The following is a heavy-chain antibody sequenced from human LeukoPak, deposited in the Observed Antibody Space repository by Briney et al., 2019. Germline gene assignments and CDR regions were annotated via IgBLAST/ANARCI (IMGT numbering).Heavy chain of an antibody. CDR3: ASISQQLAFDI. Sequence: ASVKVSCKASGGTFSSYAISWVRQAPGQGLEWMGWISAYNGNTNYAQKLQGRVTMTTDTSTSTAYMELRSLRSDDTAVYYCASISQQLAFDIWGQGTMVTVSS. CDR1: GGTFSSYA. V-gene: IGHV1-18*01. J-gene: IGHJ3*02. CDR2: ISAYNGNT. D-gene: IGHD6-13*01.